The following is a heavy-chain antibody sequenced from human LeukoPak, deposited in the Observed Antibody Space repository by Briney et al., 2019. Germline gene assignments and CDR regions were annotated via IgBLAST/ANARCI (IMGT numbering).Heavy chain of an antibody. CDR2: INWNGGST. Sequence: GGSLRLSWAASGFTFDDYGMSWVRQAPGKGLEWVSGINWNGGSTGYADSVKGRFTISRDNAKNSLYLQMNSLRAEDTALYYCARHLGYCSSTSCYGVDYWGQGTLVTVS. J-gene: IGHJ4*02. D-gene: IGHD2-2*01. V-gene: IGHV3-20*04. CDR3: ARHLGYCSSTSCYGVDY. CDR1: GFTFDDYG.